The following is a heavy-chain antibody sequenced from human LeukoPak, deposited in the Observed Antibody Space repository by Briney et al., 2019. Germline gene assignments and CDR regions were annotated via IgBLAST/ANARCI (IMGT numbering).Heavy chain of an antibody. V-gene: IGHV3-74*01. CDR2: ISTDGFST. CDR3: TRDLMDYDVSTGLHHYYMDV. CDR1: GFTFSSYW. D-gene: IGHD3-9*01. Sequence: GGSLRLSCAASGFTFSSYWMHWVRQVRGKGLVWVSRISTDGFSTIYADSVKGQFTISRDNAKNTLYLQMSSLRAEDTAVYYCTRDLMDYDVSTGLHHYYMDVWGQGTTVTVSS. J-gene: IGHJ6*02.